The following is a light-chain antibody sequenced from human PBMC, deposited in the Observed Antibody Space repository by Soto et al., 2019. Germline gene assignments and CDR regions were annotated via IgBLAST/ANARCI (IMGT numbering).Light chain of an antibody. CDR2: DAS. J-gene: IGKJ5*01. V-gene: IGKV3D-11*02. CDR3: QQRSNWPIT. CDR1: QTVRNNY. Sequence: EIVLTQSPGTLSLSPGERATLSCRASQTVRNNYLAWYQQKPGQAPRLLIYDASNRATGIPARFSGSGPGTDFTLTISTLEPEDFAVYYCQQRSNWPITFGQGTRREI.